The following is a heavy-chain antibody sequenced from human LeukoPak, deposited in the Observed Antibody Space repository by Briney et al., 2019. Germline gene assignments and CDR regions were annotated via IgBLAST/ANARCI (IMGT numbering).Heavy chain of an antibody. CDR2: IRYDGSNK. D-gene: IGHD2-8*01. J-gene: IGHJ6*03. Sequence: GGSLRLSCAVPGFTFSNYGMQWVRQAPGKGPEWVAFIRYDGSNKYYADSVKGRFTISRDNSKSTLYLQMNSLRAEDTAVYYCARDTAWYTAHYYMDVWGKGTTVTVSS. V-gene: IGHV3-30*02. CDR1: GFTFSNYG. CDR3: ARDTAWYTAHYYMDV.